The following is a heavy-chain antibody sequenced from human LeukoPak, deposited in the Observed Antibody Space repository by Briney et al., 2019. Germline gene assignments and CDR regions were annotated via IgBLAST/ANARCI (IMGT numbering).Heavy chain of an antibody. CDR2: IYPGDSDT. J-gene: IGHJ6*02. CDR3: ARPSGSSTYYYGMDV. Sequence: GESLKTSCKGSGYSFTSYWIGWVLQMPGKGLEWMVIIYPGDSDTRYSPSFQGQVTISADKSITTAYLQWSSLKASDTAMYYCARPSGSSTYYYGMDVWGQGTTVTVSS. D-gene: IGHD1-26*01. V-gene: IGHV5-51*01. CDR1: GYSFTSYW.